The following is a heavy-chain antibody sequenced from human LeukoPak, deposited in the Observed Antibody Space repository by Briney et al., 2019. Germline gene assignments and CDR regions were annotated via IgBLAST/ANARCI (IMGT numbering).Heavy chain of an antibody. CDR2: ISYDGSNK. CDR3: AKEPRYYYDSTGYYDY. D-gene: IGHD3-22*01. Sequence: GGSLRLSCEASGFTFSSYGIHWVRQAPGKGLEWVAVISYDGSNKYSADSVKGRFTISRDNSKNTLYLQMNSLRAEDTAVYYCAKEPRYYYDSTGYYDYWGQGTLVTVSS. V-gene: IGHV3-30*18. J-gene: IGHJ4*02. CDR1: GFTFSSYG.